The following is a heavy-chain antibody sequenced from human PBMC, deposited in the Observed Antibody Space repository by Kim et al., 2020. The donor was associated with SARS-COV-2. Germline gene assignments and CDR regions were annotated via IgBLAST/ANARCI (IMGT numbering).Heavy chain of an antibody. D-gene: IGHD1-7*01. V-gene: IGHV3-9*01. CDR3: AKDIGPPDNWNYHWFDP. J-gene: IGHJ5*02. CDR2: ISWNSGSI. Sequence: GGSLRLSCAASGFTFGDYAMHWVRQAPGKGLEWVSGISWNSGSIGYADSVKGRFTISRDNAKNSLYLQMNSLRAEDTALYYCAKDIGPPDNWNYHWFDPWGQGTLVTVSS. CDR1: GFTFGDYA.